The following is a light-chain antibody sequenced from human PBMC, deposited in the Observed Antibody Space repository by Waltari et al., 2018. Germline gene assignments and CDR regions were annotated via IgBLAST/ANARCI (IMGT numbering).Light chain of an antibody. CDR1: QSLVHRDGNTH. V-gene: IGKV2-30*02. Sequence: DVVMTQSPLSLPVTLGQPASISCRSSQSLVHRDGNTHLNWFQQGPGQSPRRLFYRVSNRDSGVPDRFSGSGSGTDFTLKISRVEAEDVGVYYCMQGTHWPWTFGQGTKVEIK. CDR3: MQGTHWPWT. J-gene: IGKJ1*01. CDR2: RVS.